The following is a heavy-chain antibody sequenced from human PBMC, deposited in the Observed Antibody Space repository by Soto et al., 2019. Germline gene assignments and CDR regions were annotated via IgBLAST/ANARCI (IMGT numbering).Heavy chain of an antibody. D-gene: IGHD7-27*01. J-gene: IGHJ4*02. CDR1: GFTFTSSA. Sequence: GASVKVSCKASGFTFTSSAMQWVRQARGQRLEWIGWIVVGSGNTNYAQKFQERVTITRDMSTSTAYMELSSLRSEDTAVYYCAAGSILTSFFTFFYWGQGTLVTVSS. CDR3: AAGSILTSFFTFFY. V-gene: IGHV1-58*02. CDR2: IVVGSGNT.